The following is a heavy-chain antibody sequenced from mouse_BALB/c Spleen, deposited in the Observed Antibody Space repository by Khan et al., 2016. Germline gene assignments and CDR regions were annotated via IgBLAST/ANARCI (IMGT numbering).Heavy chain of an antibody. V-gene: IGHV2-6-7*01. J-gene: IGHJ4*01. CDR1: GFSIIAYG. Sequence: QVQPKESGPGLVAPSQSLSITCTVSGFSIIAYGVNWVRQPPGKGLEWLGMIWGDGSTDYNSALKSRLNITKDNSKSQVFLKMNSLQTDDTAKYYCARDGWGYYAMDYWGQGTSVTVSS. CDR3: ARDGWGYYAMDY. CDR2: IWGDGST. D-gene: IGHD2-2*01.